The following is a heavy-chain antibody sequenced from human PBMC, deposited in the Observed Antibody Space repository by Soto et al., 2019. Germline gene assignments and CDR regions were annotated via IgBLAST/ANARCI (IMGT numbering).Heavy chain of an antibody. V-gene: IGHV4-30-2*01. D-gene: IGHD5-18*01. CDR2: IYHSGST. J-gene: IGHJ4*02. CDR3: ARDVGYGLIDY. CDR1: GGSISSGGYS. Sequence: SGTLSLTCAVSGGSISSGGYSWSWIRQPPGKGLEWIGYIYHSGSTYYNPSLKSRVTISVDRSKNQFSLKLSSVTAADTAVYYCARDVGYGLIDYWGQGTLVTVSS.